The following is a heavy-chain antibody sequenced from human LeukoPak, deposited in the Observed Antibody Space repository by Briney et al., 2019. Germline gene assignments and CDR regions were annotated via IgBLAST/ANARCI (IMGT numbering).Heavy chain of an antibody. CDR3: ASSGSYRFDY. J-gene: IGHJ4*02. D-gene: IGHD1-26*01. CDR2: ITASGTAM. V-gene: IGHV3-48*02. Sequence: GGSLRLSCAVSGFTFSSYWMHWVRQAPGKGLVWVSHITASGTAMFYADSVKGRFTISRDNAKNSLYLQMNSLRDEDTAVYYCASSGSYRFDYWGQGTLVTVSS. CDR1: GFTFSSYW.